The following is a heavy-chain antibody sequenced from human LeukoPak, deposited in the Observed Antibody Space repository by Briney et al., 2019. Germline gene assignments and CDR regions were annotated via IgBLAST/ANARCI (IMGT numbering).Heavy chain of an antibody. CDR3: AKDRLDYDILTGYYDY. CDR2: ISGSGGST. V-gene: IGHV3-23*01. CDR1: GFTFSSYA. J-gene: IGHJ4*02. Sequence: GGSLRLSCAASGFTFSSYAMSWVRQAPGKGLEWVSAISGSGGSTYYADSVKGRSTISRDNSKNTLYLQMNSLRAEDTAVYYCAKDRLDYDILTGYYDYWGPGTLVTVSS. D-gene: IGHD3-9*01.